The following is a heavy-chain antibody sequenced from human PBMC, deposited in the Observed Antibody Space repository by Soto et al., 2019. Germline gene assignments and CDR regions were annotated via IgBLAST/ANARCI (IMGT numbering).Heavy chain of an antibody. CDR1: VGTFSSYA. J-gene: IGHJ3*02. V-gene: IGHV1-69*13. CDR2: IIPIFGTA. Sequence: SVKVSCKASVGTFSSYAISWVLQAPGQGLEWMGGIIPIFGTANYAQKFQGRVTITADESTSTAYMELSSLRSEDTAVYYCARGDGSHMYAFDIWGQGTMVTVSS. CDR3: ARGDGSHMYAFDI. D-gene: IGHD1-26*01.